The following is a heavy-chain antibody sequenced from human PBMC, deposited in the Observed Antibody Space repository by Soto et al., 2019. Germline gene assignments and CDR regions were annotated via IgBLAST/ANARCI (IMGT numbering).Heavy chain of an antibody. CDR2: IYGGGTT. CDR1: GFAVSSKY. J-gene: IGHJ4*02. CDR3: VQTTGWPGFDF. Sequence: EVQLVESGGGLIQPGGSLRLSCAASGFAVSSKYMTWVRQAPGKGLEWVSVIYGGGTTYYADSVKGRFTISRDTSKNTLYLQMNSLRAEDPAVYYCVQTTGWPGFDFWGQGTLVTVSS. V-gene: IGHV3-53*01. D-gene: IGHD6-19*01.